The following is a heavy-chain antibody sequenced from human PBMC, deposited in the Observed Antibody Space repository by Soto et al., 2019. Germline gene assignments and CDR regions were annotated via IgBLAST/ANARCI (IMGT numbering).Heavy chain of an antibody. CDR2: ISAAGDP. J-gene: IGHJ6*02. V-gene: IGHV3-13*05. CDR3: ARTDRDFYGLDV. Sequence: EVQLVESGGGLVQPGGSLGLSCEASGFTFRNYDMHWVRQGTGKGLEWVSGISAAGDPDYADSVEGRFTISRENAQNSFFLQMNSLRVGDTAVYYRARTDRDFYGLDVWGQGTTVIVSS. CDR1: GFTFRNYD.